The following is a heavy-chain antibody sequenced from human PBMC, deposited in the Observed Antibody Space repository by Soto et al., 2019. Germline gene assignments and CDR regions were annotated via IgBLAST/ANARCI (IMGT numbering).Heavy chain of an antibody. V-gene: IGHV4-39*01. CDR2: IYYSGRS. D-gene: IGHD4-17*01. J-gene: IGHJ4*02. Sequence: SETLSLTCTVSGGSITSSSYYWGWIRQPPGKGLEWIGGIYYSGRSYYNPSLKSRVTMSVDTSKNQFSLTLNSVTAADAAVYYCARQRTTVVTQAYFDHWGQGTLVTAPQ. CDR3: ARQRTTVVTQAYFDH. CDR1: GGSITSSSYY.